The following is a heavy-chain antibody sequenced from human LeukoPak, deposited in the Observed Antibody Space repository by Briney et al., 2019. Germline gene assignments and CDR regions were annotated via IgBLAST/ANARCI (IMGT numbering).Heavy chain of an antibody. CDR2: IYYSGST. J-gene: IGHJ6*03. D-gene: IGHD2-15*01. CDR3: ARGPDCSGGSCYFYYYYYMDV. V-gene: IGHV4-59*01. Sequence: SETLSLTCAVYGGSFSGYYWSWIRQPPGKGLEWIGYIYYSGSTNYNPSLKSRVTISVDTSKNQFSLKLSSVTAADTAVYYCARGPDCSGGSCYFYYYYYMDVWGKGTTVTVSS. CDR1: GGSFSGYY.